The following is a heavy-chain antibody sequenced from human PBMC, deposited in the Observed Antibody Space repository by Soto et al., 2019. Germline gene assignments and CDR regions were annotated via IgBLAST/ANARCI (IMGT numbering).Heavy chain of an antibody. CDR3: AGLNGTLVRGGRSSPYEMDV. V-gene: IGHV1-69*01. CDR1: GGTFNNYA. J-gene: IGHJ6*02. D-gene: IGHD3-10*01. CDR2: IIPTFGTG. Sequence: QVLLVQSGPEVKKPGSSVKVSCKASGGTFNNYAINWVRQAPGKGLEWMGGIIPTFGTGNHAQKFQGRVTITADESTTRAYRELNCLRSEDTAIYYCAGLNGTLVRGGRSSPYEMDVWGQGTTVIVSS.